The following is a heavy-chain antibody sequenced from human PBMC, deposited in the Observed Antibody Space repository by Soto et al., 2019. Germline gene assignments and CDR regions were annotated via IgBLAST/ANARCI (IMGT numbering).Heavy chain of an antibody. J-gene: IGHJ4*02. CDR2: IDPSDSQT. CDR1: GYSFAGYW. D-gene: IGHD3-22*01. Sequence: GESLKISCKGPGYSFAGYWITWVRQKPGKGLEWMGRIDPSDSQTYYSPSFRGHVTISVTKSITTVFLQWSSLRASDTAMYYCARQIYDSDTGPNFQYYFDSWGQGTPVTVSS. V-gene: IGHV5-10-1*01. CDR3: ARQIYDSDTGPNFQYYFDS.